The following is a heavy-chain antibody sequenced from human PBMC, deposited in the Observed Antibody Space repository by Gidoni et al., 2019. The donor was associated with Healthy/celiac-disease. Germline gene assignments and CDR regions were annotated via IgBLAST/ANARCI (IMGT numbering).Heavy chain of an antibody. CDR2: ISYDGSNK. D-gene: IGHD3-22*01. Sequence: QVQLVESGGGVVQPGRSLRLSCAASGFTFRSYGMHWVRQAPGKGLEWVAVISYDGSNKYYADSVKGRFTISRDNSKNTLYLQMNSLRAEDTAVYYCAKVAPSFYYYDSSGEIDYWGQGTLVTVSS. CDR1: GFTFRSYG. CDR3: AKVAPSFYYYDSSGEIDY. J-gene: IGHJ4*02. V-gene: IGHV3-30*18.